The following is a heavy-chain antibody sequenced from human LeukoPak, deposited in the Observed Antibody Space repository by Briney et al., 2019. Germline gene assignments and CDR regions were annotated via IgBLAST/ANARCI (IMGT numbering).Heavy chain of an antibody. J-gene: IGHJ4*02. CDR3: ARAGGGGYSYGFVWLNY. V-gene: IGHV4-39*07. CDR1: GGSISSSSYY. Sequence: SETLSLTCTVSGGSISSSSYYWCWIRQPPGKGLEWIGSIHYTGSTYYNPSLKSRVTISVDTSKTQFSLKLSSVTAADTAVYYCARAGGGGYSYGFVWLNYWGQGTLVTVSS. CDR2: IHYTGST. D-gene: IGHD5-18*01.